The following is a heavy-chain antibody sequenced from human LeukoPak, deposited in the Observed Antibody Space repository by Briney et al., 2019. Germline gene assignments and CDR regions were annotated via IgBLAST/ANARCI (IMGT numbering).Heavy chain of an antibody. CDR1: GVSISSYY. D-gene: IGHD3-22*01. Sequence: SETLSLTCTVSGVSISSYYWSWIRQPAGKGLEWIGRVHTTGSTNYNPSLKSRVTMSVDTSKNQFSLKLSSVTAADTAVYYCARASITMIVVVRFAFDIWGQGTMVTVSS. CDR3: ARASITMIVVVRFAFDI. J-gene: IGHJ3*02. CDR2: VHTTGST. V-gene: IGHV4-4*07.